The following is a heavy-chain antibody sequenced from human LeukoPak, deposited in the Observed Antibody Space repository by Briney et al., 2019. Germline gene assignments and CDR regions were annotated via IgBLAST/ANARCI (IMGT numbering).Heavy chain of an antibody. CDR2: ISYDGSNK. J-gene: IGHJ4*02. Sequence: GGSLRLSCAASGFTFSSYAMSWVRQAPGKGLEWVAVISYDGSNKYYADSVKGRFTISRDNSKNTLYLQMNSLRAEDTAVYYCARDEAYWGQGTLVTVSS. V-gene: IGHV3-30-3*01. CDR1: GFTFSSYA. CDR3: ARDEAY.